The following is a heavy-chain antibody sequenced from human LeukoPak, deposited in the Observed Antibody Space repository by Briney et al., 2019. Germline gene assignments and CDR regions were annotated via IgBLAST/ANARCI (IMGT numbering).Heavy chain of an antibody. CDR1: GYTFTSYY. CDR3: ARDVYYYGSGSYDGWFDP. Sequence: ASVKVSCKPSGYTFTSYYMHWVRQAPGQGLEWMGIINPSGGSTSYAQKFQGRVTMTRDTSTSTVYMELSSLRSEDTAVYYCARDVYYYGSGSYDGWFDPWGQGTLVTVSS. CDR2: INPSGGST. V-gene: IGHV1-46*01. J-gene: IGHJ5*02. D-gene: IGHD3-10*01.